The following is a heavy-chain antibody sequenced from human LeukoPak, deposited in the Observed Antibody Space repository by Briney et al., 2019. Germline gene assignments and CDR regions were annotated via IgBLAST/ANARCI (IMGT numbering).Heavy chain of an antibody. CDR2: IYYSGST. CDR3: ARVKYSYEVDFLPRTEWFDP. CDR1: GGSISSYY. J-gene: IGHJ5*02. V-gene: IGHV4-59*01. Sequence: NASETLSLTCTVSGGSISSYYWSWIRQPPGKGLEWIGYIYYSGSTNYNHSLKSRVTISVDTSKNQFSLKLSSVTAADTAVYYCARVKYSYEVDFLPRTEWFDPWGQGTLVTVSS. D-gene: IGHD5-18*01.